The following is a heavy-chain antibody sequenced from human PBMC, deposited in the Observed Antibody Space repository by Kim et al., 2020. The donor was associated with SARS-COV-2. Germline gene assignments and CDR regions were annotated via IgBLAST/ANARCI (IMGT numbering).Heavy chain of an antibody. J-gene: IGHJ4*02. Sequence: GGSLRLSCAASGFTFSSYGMHWVRQAPGKGLEWVAVIWYDGSNKYYADSVKGRFTISRDNSKNTLYLQMNSLRAEDTAVYYCAREDVVVTALFDFWGQGTLVTVSS. CDR3: AREDVVVTALFDF. CDR1: GFTFSSYG. V-gene: IGHV3-33*01. D-gene: IGHD2-21*02. CDR2: IWYDGSNK.